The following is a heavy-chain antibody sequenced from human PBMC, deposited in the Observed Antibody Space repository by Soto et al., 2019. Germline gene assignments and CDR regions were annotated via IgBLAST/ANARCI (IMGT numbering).Heavy chain of an antibody. CDR2: ISYDGSNK. J-gene: IGHJ6*02. CDR3: ARDYYRFNSGYGFSMDV. Sequence: QVQLVESGGGVVQPGRSLRLSCAASGFTFSSYAMHWVRQAPGKGLGWGAVISYDGSNKYYADSVKGRFTISRDNSKNTLYLQMNSLRAEDTAVYYCARDYYRFNSGYGFSMDVWGQGTTVTVSS. CDR1: GFTFSSYA. V-gene: IGHV3-30-3*01. D-gene: IGHD5-12*01.